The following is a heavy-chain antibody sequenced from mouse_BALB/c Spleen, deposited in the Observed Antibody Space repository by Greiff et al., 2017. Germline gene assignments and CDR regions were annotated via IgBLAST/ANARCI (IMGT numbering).Heavy chain of an antibody. CDR1: GYTFTSYY. Sequence: QVQLQQSGPELVKPGASVKMSCKASGYTFTSYYIHWVKQRPGQGLEWIGWIYPGDGSTKYNEKFKGKTTLTADKSSSTAYMLLSSLTSEDSAIYFCARDYRYWGQGTTLTVSS. CDR2: IYPGDGST. V-gene: IGHV1S56*01. J-gene: IGHJ2*01. D-gene: IGHD2-14*01. CDR3: ARDYRY.